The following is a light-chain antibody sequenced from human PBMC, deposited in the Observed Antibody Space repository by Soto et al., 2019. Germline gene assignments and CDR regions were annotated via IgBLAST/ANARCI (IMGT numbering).Light chain of an antibody. V-gene: IGKV3-11*01. Sequence: IVLTQSPATLSLSPGDRASLSCRASQSVRTYLAWYQQKPGQAPRLLLFDASNRATGIPARFSGSGSGTDFTLTISSLEPEDFAVYYCQHRSVWAYTVGQGTNVEIK. CDR1: QSVRTY. CDR2: DAS. CDR3: QHRSVWAYT. J-gene: IGKJ2*01.